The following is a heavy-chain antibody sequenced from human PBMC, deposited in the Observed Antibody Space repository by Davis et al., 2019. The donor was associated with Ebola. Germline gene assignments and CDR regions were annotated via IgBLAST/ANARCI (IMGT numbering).Heavy chain of an antibody. V-gene: IGHV1-8*01. D-gene: IGHD3-9*01. J-gene: IGHJ6*02. CDR1: GYTFTSYD. CDR3: ARGSPTWDILTGYYRESGYYYYGMDV. CDR2: MNPNSGNT. Sequence: ASVKVSCKASGYTFTSYDINWVRQATGQGLEWMGWMNPNSGNTGYAQKFQGRVTMTRNTAISTAYMELSSLRSEDTAVYYCARGSPTWDILTGYYRESGYYYYGMDVWGQGTTVTVSS.